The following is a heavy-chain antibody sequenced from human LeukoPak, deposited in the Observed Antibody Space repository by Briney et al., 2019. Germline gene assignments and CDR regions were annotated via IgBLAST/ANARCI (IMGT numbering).Heavy chain of an antibody. Sequence: SETLSLTCTVSAYSISSGYFWGWIRQPPGKGLERIGSIYSSGSTYYNPSLKSRVTISVDTSKNQFSLQLSSVTAADTAVYYCAVRIAVTGKYYFAYWGQGTLVTVSS. J-gene: IGHJ4*02. V-gene: IGHV4-38-2*02. CDR1: AYSISSGYF. D-gene: IGHD6-19*01. CDR2: IYSSGST. CDR3: AVRIAVTGKYYFAY.